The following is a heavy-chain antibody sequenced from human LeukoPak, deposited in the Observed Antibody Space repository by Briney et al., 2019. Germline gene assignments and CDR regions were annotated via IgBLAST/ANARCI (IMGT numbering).Heavy chain of an antibody. CDR3: ASERTYSGSGSTYPYYDY. CDR2: TKPDGREN. J-gene: IGHJ4*02. D-gene: IGHD3-10*01. Sequence: GGTPRLSCAVSGFTTSIYCMAWVSNTPGKRLEWDANTKPDGRENYFVESVNSRFTICRDNAKNALYLEMNSLRDEDTAKYFCASERTYSGSGSTYPYYDYWGQGTLVTASS. CDR1: GFTTSIYC. V-gene: IGHV3-7*01.